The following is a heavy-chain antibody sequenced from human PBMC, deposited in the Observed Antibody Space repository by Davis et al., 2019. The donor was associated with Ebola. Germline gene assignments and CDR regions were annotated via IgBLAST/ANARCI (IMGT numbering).Heavy chain of an antibody. CDR3: ARGHNYAHEY. V-gene: IGHV1-2*06. CDR1: GYTFTDYN. CDR2: VILKSGAT. D-gene: IGHD4-11*01. Sequence: ASVKVSCKASGYTFTDYNIHWLRQAPGPGLEWLGRVILKSGATNYAQKFQGRVTMTRDTYISTVYMELSSLRYDDTADYYCARGHNYAHEYWGQGTLVTVSS. J-gene: IGHJ4*02.